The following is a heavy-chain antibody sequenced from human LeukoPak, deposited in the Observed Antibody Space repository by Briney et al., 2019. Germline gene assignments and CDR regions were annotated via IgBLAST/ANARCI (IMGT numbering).Heavy chain of an antibody. CDR1: GGSISSYY. D-gene: IGHD2-2*01. CDR3: AREEGCSSTSCLPTSDAFDI. V-gene: IGHV4-59*01. J-gene: IGHJ3*02. Sequence: PSETLSLTCTVSGGSISSYYWSWLRQPPGKGLEWIGYIYYSGSTNYNPSLKSRVTISVDTSKNQFSLKLSSVTAADTAVYYCAREEGCSSTSCLPTSDAFDIWGQGTMVTVSS. CDR2: IYYSGST.